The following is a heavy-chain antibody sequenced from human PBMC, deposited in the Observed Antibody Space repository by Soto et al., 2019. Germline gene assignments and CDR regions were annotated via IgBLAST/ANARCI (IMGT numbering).Heavy chain of an antibody. CDR2: IDPSDSYT. Sequence: GESLKISCKGSGYSFTSYWISWVRQMPGKGLEWMGRIDPSDSYTNYSPSFQGHVTISADKSISTAYLQWSSLKASDTAMYYCARHAVVAAEYGMDVWGQGTTVTVPS. J-gene: IGHJ6*02. V-gene: IGHV5-10-1*01. CDR1: GYSFTSYW. CDR3: ARHAVVAAEYGMDV. D-gene: IGHD2-15*01.